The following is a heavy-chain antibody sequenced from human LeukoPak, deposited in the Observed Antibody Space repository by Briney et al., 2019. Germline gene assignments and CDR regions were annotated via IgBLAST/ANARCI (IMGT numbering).Heavy chain of an antibody. CDR3: ARAYGGLFDY. CDR2: IDSSGGTT. J-gene: IGHJ4*02. D-gene: IGHD4-23*01. Sequence: PGGSLRLSCAASGFTFGTYVMYWVRQAPGKGLEYISAIDSSGGTTYYAKSVKGRFTISRDNSKNTLFLQMGSLRDEDRAVYYCARAYGGLFDYWGQGTLVSVSS. V-gene: IGHV3-64*01. CDR1: GFTFGTYV.